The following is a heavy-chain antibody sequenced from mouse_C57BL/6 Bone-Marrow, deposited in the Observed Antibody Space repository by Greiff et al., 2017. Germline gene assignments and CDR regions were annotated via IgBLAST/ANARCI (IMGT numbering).Heavy chain of an antibody. CDR1: GFTFSDFY. V-gene: IGHV7-1*01. D-gene: IGHD1-1*01. J-gene: IGHJ1*03. CDR3: ARGDYYGSSPNWYFDV. CDR2: SRNKANDYTT. Sequence: EVMLVESGGGLVQSGRSLRLSCATSGFTFSDFYMEWVRQAPGKGLEWIAASRNKANDYTTEYSASVKGRFIVSRDTSQSILYLQMNALRAEDTAIYYCARGDYYGSSPNWYFDVWGTGTTVTVSS.